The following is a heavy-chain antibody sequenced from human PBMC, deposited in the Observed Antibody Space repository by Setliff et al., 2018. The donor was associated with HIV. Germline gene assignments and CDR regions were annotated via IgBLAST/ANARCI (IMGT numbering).Heavy chain of an antibody. D-gene: IGHD6-25*01. V-gene: IGHV1-2*06. CDR3: ARDRLNVYSSGWGVGY. CDR2: INPNSGGT. CDR1: GYTFTDYY. Sequence: ASVKVSCKASGYTFTDYYMHWVRQAPGQGLEWMGRINPNSGGTNFAQKLQGRVTMTTDTSTSTAYMELRSLRSDDTAVYYCARDRLNVYSSGWGVGYWGQGTLVTVSS. J-gene: IGHJ4*02.